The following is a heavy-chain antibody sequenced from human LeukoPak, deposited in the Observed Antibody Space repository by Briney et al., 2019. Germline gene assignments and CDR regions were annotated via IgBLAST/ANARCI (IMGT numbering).Heavy chain of an antibody. Sequence: GGSLRLSCAASGFTFSRYWMYWVRQAPGKGLVWVSRIRSDGSSTNYADSVKGRFTISRDNAKNTLYLQMNSLRAEDTAVYYCTRGDCTTTSCPPIYYYYYYMDVWGKGTTVTVSS. CDR3: TRGDCTTTSCPPIYYYYYYMDV. J-gene: IGHJ6*03. CDR1: GFTFSRYW. V-gene: IGHV3-74*01. CDR2: IRSDGSST. D-gene: IGHD2-2*01.